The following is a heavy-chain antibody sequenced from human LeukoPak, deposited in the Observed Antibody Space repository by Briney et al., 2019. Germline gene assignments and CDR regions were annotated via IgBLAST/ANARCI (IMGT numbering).Heavy chain of an antibody. V-gene: IGHV3-30*04. J-gene: IGHJ4*02. CDR1: GGTFSTYA. D-gene: IGHD6-19*01. CDR3: ARGKLMGYSSAWDETRIDY. Sequence: SCKASGGTFSTYAMHWVRQAPGKGLEWMAVISYDGSDKYYADSVKGRFTISRDNSKNTLYLQMNSLRPEDTAVYFCARGKLMGYSSAWDETRIDYWGQGTLVTVSS. CDR2: ISYDGSDK.